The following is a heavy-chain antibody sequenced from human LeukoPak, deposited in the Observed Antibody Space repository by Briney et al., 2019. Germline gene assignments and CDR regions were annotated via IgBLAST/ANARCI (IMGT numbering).Heavy chain of an antibody. V-gene: IGHV4-59*01. CDR1: GGSTSSYY. J-gene: IGHJ4*02. Sequence: SETLSLTCTVSGGSTSSYYWSWIRQPPGKGLEWIGYIYYSGSTNYNPSLKSRVTISVDTSKNQFSLKLSSVTAADTAVYYCARDSGSGWYYFDYWGQGTLVTVSS. CDR2: IYYSGST. CDR3: ARDSGSGWYYFDY. D-gene: IGHD6-19*01.